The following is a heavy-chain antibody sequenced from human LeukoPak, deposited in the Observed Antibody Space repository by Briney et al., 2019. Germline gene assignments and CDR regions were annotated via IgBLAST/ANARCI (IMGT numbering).Heavy chain of an antibody. CDR2: ISSSSTYI. Sequence: GGSLRLSCAASGFTFSSYSMNWVRQAPGKGLEWVSSISSSSTYIYYADSVKGRFTISRDNAKNSPYLQMNSLRAEDTAVYYCARDRSRGLLDAFDIWGQGTMVTVSS. D-gene: IGHD3-10*01. V-gene: IGHV3-21*01. CDR3: ARDRSRGLLDAFDI. CDR1: GFTFSSYS. J-gene: IGHJ3*02.